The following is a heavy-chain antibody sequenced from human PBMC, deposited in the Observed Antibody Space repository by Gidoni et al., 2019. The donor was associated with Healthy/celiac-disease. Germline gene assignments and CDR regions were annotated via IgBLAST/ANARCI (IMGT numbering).Heavy chain of an antibody. CDR1: GLTFDDYA. D-gene: IGHD5-12*01. CDR2: ISWNSGSI. CDR3: AKDTPGRATAFDY. V-gene: IGHV3-9*01. Sequence: EVQLVESGGGLVQPGRSLRLSCAASGLTFDDYAMHWVRQAPGKGLEWVSGISWNSGSIGYADSVKGRFTISRDNAKNSLYLQMNSLRAEDTALYYCAKDTPGRATAFDYWGQGTLVTVSS. J-gene: IGHJ4*01.